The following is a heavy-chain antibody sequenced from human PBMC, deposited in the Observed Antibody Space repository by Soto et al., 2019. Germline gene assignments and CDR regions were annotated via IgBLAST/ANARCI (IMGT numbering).Heavy chain of an antibody. D-gene: IGHD4-17*01. Sequence: QVQLVQSGAEVKKPGSSVMVSCKASGGTFSSYAISWVRQAPGQGLEWMGGIIPIFGTADYAQKFQGRVTITADESTSTAYMELSSLRSEDTAVYYCASPPTTGNYYYYGMDVWGQGTTVTVSS. J-gene: IGHJ6*02. V-gene: IGHV1-69*12. CDR2: IIPIFGTA. CDR3: ASPPTTGNYYYYGMDV. CDR1: GGTFSSYA.